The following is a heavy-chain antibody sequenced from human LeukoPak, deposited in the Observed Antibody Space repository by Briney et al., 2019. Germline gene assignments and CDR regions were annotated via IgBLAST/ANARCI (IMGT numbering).Heavy chain of an antibody. CDR2: IKQDGNNK. V-gene: IGHV3-7*01. CDR3: AKDGFEDY. J-gene: IGHJ4*02. D-gene: IGHD5-12*01. Sequence: GGSLRLSCAASGFTFSSYWMSWVRQAPGKGLEWVANIKQDGNNKYYADSVKGRFTISRDNSKNTLYLQMNSLRAEYTAVYYCAKDGFEDYWGQGTLVTVSS. CDR1: GFTFSSYW.